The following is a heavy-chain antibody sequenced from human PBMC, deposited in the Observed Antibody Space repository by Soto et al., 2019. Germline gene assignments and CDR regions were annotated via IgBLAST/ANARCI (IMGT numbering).Heavy chain of an antibody. CDR3: ARGCSGGSCYLLAP. D-gene: IGHD2-15*01. Sequence: ASVTVSCKASGYTFTCYAMHWVRQAPGQRLEWMGWINAGNGNTKYSQKFQGRVTMTTDTPTSTAYMELRSLRSDDTAVYYCARGCSGGSCYLLAPWGQGTLVTVSS. CDR2: INAGNGNT. V-gene: IGHV1-3*01. CDR1: GYTFTCYA. J-gene: IGHJ5*02.